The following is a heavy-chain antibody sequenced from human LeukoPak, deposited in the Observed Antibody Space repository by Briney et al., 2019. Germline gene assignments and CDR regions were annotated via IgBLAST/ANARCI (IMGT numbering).Heavy chain of an antibody. CDR1: GYTFASYG. Sequence: TGGSLRLSCAASGYTFASYGMSWVRQAPGEGLEWVSTISISAASTYYADSVKGRFTISRDKSKSTLYLQMNSLRVEDTAVYYCAKEIDRIILSYAFDVWGQGAMVTVSS. CDR3: AKEIDRIILSYAFDV. V-gene: IGHV3-23*01. D-gene: IGHD3-16*01. CDR2: ISISAAST. J-gene: IGHJ3*01.